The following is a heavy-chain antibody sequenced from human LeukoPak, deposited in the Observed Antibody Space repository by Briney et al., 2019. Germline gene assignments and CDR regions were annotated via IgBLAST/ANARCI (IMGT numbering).Heavy chain of an antibody. Sequence: GGSLRLSCAASGFTFDDYAMHWVRQAPGKCLEWVSLISWDGGSTYYADSVKGRFTISRDNSKNSLYLQMNSLRAEDTALYYCAKASPGYYDVNYFDYWGQGTLVTVSS. CDR3: AKASPGYYDVNYFDY. CDR1: GFTFDDYA. CDR2: ISWDGGST. J-gene: IGHJ4*02. D-gene: IGHD3-22*01. V-gene: IGHV3-43D*03.